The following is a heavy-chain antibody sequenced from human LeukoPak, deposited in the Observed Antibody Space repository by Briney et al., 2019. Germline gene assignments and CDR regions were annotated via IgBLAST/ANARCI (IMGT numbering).Heavy chain of an antibody. CDR2: IYQSGST. V-gene: IGHV4-30-2*01. Sequence: SQTLSLTCAVSGGSISSGGYSWSWIRQPPGKGLEWIGYIYQSGSTYYNPSLKSRVTISVDRSKNQFSLKLTSVTAADTAVYYCAKGVTATPLSYWYFDLRGRGTLVTVSS. CDR1: GGSISSGGYS. D-gene: IGHD2-21*02. J-gene: IGHJ2*01. CDR3: AKGVTATPLSYWYFDL.